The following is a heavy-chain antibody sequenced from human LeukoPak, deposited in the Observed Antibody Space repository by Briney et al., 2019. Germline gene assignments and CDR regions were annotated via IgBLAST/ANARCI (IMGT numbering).Heavy chain of an antibody. CDR2: FDPEDGET. V-gene: IGHV1-24*01. D-gene: IGHD3-16*01. CDR1: GYTLTELS. CDR3: ATPGFGGDAFDI. J-gene: IGHJ3*02. Sequence: GASVKVSCKVSGYTLTELSMHWVRQAPGKGLEWMGGFDPEDGETIYAQKFQGRVTMTEDTSTDTAYMELSSPRSEDTAVYYCATPGFGGDAFDIWGQGTMVTVSS.